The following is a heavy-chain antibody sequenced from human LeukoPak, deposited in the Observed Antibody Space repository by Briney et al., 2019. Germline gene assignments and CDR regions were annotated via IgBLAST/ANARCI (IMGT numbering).Heavy chain of an antibody. Sequence: GGSLRLSCAASGFTFSSYAMHWVRQAPGKGLEWVAVISYDGSNKYYADSVKGRFTISRDNSKNTLYLQTNSLRAEDTAVYYCARDHSGSPDYWGQGTLVTVSS. CDR3: ARDHSGSPDY. CDR2: ISYDGSNK. J-gene: IGHJ4*02. CDR1: GFTFSSYA. D-gene: IGHD1-26*01. V-gene: IGHV3-30-3*01.